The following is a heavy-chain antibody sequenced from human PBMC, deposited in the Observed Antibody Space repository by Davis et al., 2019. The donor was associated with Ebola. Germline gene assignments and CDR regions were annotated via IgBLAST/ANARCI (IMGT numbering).Heavy chain of an antibody. D-gene: IGHD2/OR15-2a*01. CDR1: GGSVSSGSYY. CDR2: IYYSGST. J-gene: IGHJ6*02. V-gene: IGHV4-61*01. Sequence: MPGGSLRLSCTVSGGSVSSGSYYWSWIRQPPGKGLEWIGYIYYSGSTNYNPSLKSRVTISVDTSKNQFSLKLSSVTAADTAVYYCARAVIVATASYYSYYYGMDVWGQGTTVTVSS. CDR3: ARAVIVATASYYSYYYGMDV.